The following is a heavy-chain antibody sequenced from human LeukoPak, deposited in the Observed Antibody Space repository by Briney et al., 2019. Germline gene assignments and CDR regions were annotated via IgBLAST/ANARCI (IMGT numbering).Heavy chain of an antibody. D-gene: IGHD3-10*01. CDR2: ISGSGGST. Sequence: PGGSLRLSCAASGFTFSSYAMSWVRQAPGNGLEWVSAISGSGGSTYYADSVKGRFTISRDNSKNTLYLQMNSLRAEDTAVYYCAKDGIALLWFGELLYQGSSRKLDYWGQGTLVTVSS. V-gene: IGHV3-23*01. CDR1: GFTFSSYA. J-gene: IGHJ4*02. CDR3: AKDGIALLWFGELLYQGSSRKLDY.